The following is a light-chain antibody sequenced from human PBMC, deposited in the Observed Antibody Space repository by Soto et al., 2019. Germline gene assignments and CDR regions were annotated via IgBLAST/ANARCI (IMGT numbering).Light chain of an antibody. Sequence: EIVLTQSPDTLSLSPGERATLSCRASQSVSGYLGWYQQKPGQAPRLLIYDASNRAYGVPARFRGSGSGTNFTLTIASLEPEDFAVYYCQQYKQWPVAFGGGTKVEIK. V-gene: IGKV3-11*01. CDR3: QQYKQWPVA. J-gene: IGKJ4*01. CDR1: QSVSGY. CDR2: DAS.